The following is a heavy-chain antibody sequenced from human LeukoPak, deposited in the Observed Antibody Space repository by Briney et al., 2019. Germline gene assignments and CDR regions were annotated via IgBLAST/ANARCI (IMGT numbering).Heavy chain of an antibody. CDR3: ARDLMVGSPFDS. V-gene: IGHV3-74*01. J-gene: IGHJ4*02. CDR2: INSDGSGT. Sequence: GGSLRLSCAASTFIFSDYWMHWVRQAPGKGLVWVSRINSDGSGTRYADSVKGRFTISRDNAKNTLYLQMNSLTAEDTAVYYCARDLMVGSPFDSWGQGSLVTVSS. D-gene: IGHD2-8*01. CDR1: TFIFSDYW.